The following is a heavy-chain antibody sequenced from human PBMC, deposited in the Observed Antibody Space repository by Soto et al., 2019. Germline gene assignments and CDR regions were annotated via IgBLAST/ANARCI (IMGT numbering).Heavy chain of an antibody. CDR3: ARCPIDHNWFDP. J-gene: IGHJ5*02. V-gene: IGHV4-59*01. D-gene: IGHD3-9*01. Sequence: SETLSLTCSVSGSDITTYYWSWLRQSPGKGLEWIGHIYDTGSTSYNPSLKSRVTISVDTYKKQFSLRLSAVTAADTAVYYCARCPIDHNWFDPWGQGNLVTDSS. CDR1: GSDITTYY. CDR2: IYDTGST.